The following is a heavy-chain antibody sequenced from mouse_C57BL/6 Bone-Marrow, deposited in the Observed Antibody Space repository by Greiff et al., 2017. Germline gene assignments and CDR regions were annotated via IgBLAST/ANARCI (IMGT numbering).Heavy chain of an antibody. J-gene: IGHJ3*01. CDR1: GYTFTSYW. D-gene: IGHD2-2*01. CDR2: IDPSDSYT. V-gene: IGHV1-50*01. CDR3: ARSRIDYGYDARLPGAY. Sequence: QVQLQQPGAELVKPGASVKLSCKASGYTFTSYWMQWVKQRPGQGLEWIGEIDPSDSYTNYNQKFKGKATLTVDTSSSTAYMQLSSLTSEDSAVYYCARSRIDYGYDARLPGAYWGQGTLVTVSA.